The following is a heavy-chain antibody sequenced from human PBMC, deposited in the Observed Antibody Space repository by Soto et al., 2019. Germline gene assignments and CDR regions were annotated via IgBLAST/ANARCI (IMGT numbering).Heavy chain of an antibody. CDR1: GFSLKTPGVG. CDR3: ASRNCSTDDCFHFDS. Sequence: QITLKESGPTVVKPTQTLTMTCTLSGFSLKTPGVGVGWIRQPPGKALEWLAVISWDDDKRYSESLKTRIIISNDFSNNVVRLTMTNVDPVDSGTYFCASRNCSTDDCFHFDSWGQGTLVTVSS. J-gene: IGHJ5*01. CDR2: ISWDDDK. V-gene: IGHV2-5*02. D-gene: IGHD2-21*01.